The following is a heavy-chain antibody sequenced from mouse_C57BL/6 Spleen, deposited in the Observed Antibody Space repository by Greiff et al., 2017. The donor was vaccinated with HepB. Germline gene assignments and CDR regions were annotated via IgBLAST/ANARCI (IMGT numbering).Heavy chain of an antibody. Sequence: VQLQQSGTVLARPGASVKMSCKTSGYTFTSYWMHWVKQRPGQGLEWIGAIYPGNSDTSYNQKFKGKAKLTAVTSASTAYMELSSLTNEDSAVYYCTRDSYSNYRGIMDYWGQGTSVTVSS. V-gene: IGHV1-5*01. J-gene: IGHJ4*01. CDR3: TRDSYSNYRGIMDY. CDR1: GYTFTSYW. CDR2: IYPGNSDT. D-gene: IGHD2-5*01.